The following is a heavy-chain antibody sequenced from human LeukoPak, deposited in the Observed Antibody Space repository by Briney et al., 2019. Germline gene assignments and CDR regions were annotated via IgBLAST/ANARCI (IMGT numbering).Heavy chain of an antibody. D-gene: IGHD6-13*01. J-gene: IGHJ4*02. CDR1: GFTVSSNY. V-gene: IGHV3-66*01. CDR2: IYSGGST. Sequence: GGSLRLSCAASGFTVSSNYMSWVRQAPGKGLEWVSVIYSGGSTYYADSVKGRFTISRDNSKNTLYLQMNSLRAEDTAVYYCARWVWIEAAGTMWGYFDYWGQGTLVTVSS. CDR3: ARWVWIEAAGTMWGYFDY.